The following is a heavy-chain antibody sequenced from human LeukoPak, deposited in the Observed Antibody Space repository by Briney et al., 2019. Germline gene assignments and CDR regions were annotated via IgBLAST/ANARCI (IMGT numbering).Heavy chain of an antibody. CDR1: GFTFSYYD. Sequence: PGGSLRLSCAASGFTFSYYDMSWVRQAPGKGLEWVASITLSGGSTFCADSVKGRFTISRDNSKNTLYLQMNSLSAEDTAVYYCAKRGNPAVGHHYLDVWGKGTTVSVSS. CDR3: AKRGNPAVGHHYLDV. D-gene: IGHD2-2*01. CDR2: ITLSGGST. J-gene: IGHJ6*03. V-gene: IGHV3-23*01.